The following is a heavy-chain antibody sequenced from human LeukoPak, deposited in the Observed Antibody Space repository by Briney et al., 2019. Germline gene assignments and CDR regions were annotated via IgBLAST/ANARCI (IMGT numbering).Heavy chain of an antibody. CDR3: ASGEGEDVFDY. J-gene: IGHJ4*02. V-gene: IGHV3-21*01. D-gene: IGHD3-16*01. CDR2: ISSSSSYI. Sequence: GGSLRLSCAASGFTFSSYSMNWVRQAPGKGLEWVSSISSSSSYIYYADSVEGRFTISRDNARNSLYLQMNSLRAEDTAVYYCASGEGEDVFDYWGQGTLVTVSS. CDR1: GFTFSSYS.